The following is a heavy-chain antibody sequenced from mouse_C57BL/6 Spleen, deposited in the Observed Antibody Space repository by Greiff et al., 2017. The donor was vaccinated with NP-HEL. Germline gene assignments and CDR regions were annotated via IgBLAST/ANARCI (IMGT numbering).Heavy chain of an antibody. CDR1: GYTFTSYW. V-gene: IGHV1-69*01. J-gene: IGHJ2*01. D-gene: IGHD2-13*01. Sequence: QVQLQQPGAELVMPGASVKLSCKASGYTFTSYWMHWVKQRPGQGLEWIGEIDPSDSYTNYNQKFKGKSTLTVDKSSSTAYMQLSSLTSEDSAVYYCARSDGCYFDDWGQVTTLTVSS. CDR2: IDPSDSYT. CDR3: ARSDGCYFDD.